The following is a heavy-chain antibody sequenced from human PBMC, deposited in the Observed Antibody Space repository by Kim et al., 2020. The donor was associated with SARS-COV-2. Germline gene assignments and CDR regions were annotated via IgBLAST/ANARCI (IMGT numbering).Heavy chain of an antibody. D-gene: IGHD3-3*01. CDR3: ARRGYDFWSGYLVFDY. J-gene: IGHJ4*02. Sequence: SLKSRVTISVATSKNQFSLKLSSVTAAGTAVYYCARRGYDFWSGYLVFDYWGQGTLVTVSS. V-gene: IGHV4-34*01.